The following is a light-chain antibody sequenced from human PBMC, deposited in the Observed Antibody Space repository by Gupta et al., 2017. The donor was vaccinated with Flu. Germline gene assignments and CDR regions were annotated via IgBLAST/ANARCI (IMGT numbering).Light chain of an antibody. CDR2: KIS. Sequence: VTLVQPASISCRSSKSLVHSDGNSYLSWYQQRPGQSPRRLIYKISSRDSGVPGRFSGGGSGNDDTLKSSRVEAEDVGVYYYMQATHWLYTFGQGTKLEMK. CDR3: MQATHWLYT. V-gene: IGKV2-30*02. CDR1: KSLVHSDGNSY. J-gene: IGKJ2*01.